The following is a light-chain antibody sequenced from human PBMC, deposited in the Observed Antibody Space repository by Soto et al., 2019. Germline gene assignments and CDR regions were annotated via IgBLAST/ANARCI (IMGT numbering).Light chain of an antibody. V-gene: IGKV3-20*01. CDR1: QSVSSSY. CDR3: QQYGSSPPIT. J-gene: IGKJ5*01. Sequence: EIGLTQSPGTLSLSPGERATLSCRASQSVSSSYLAWYQQKPGQAPRLLIYGASSRATGIPDRFSGSGSGTDFTLTTSRLEPEDFAVYYCQQYGSSPPITFGQGTRLEIK. CDR2: GAS.